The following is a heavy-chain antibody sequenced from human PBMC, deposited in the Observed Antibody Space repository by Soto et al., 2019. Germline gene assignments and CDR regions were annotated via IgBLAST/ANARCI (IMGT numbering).Heavy chain of an antibody. V-gene: IGHV3-13*04. Sequence: EVQLVEYGGGLEQPGGSLRLSCAASGFTFSSYDMHWVRQATGKGLEWVSSITSAGDTYYPGSVKGRFTISRQNAKNSLYLQMNSLRAGDTAVYYCARSASGCFDYWGQGTLVTVSS. J-gene: IGHJ4*02. CDR1: GFTFSSYD. CDR2: ITSAGDT. CDR3: ARSASGCFDY. D-gene: IGHD6-19*01.